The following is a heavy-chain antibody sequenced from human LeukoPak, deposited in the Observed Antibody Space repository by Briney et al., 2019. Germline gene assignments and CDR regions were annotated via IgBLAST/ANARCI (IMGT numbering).Heavy chain of an antibody. CDR2: ISSSGSAI. V-gene: IGHV3-48*03. Sequence: GGSLRLSCGASGFTFRSYEMNWVRQAPGKGLEWVSYISSSGSAIDYADSVKGRFTISRDNAKNSLYLQMNSLKAEGTGVYYCARLGSSWNNFDYWGQGTLVTVSS. J-gene: IGHJ4*02. CDR1: GFTFRSYE. D-gene: IGHD6-13*01. CDR3: ARLGSSWNNFDY.